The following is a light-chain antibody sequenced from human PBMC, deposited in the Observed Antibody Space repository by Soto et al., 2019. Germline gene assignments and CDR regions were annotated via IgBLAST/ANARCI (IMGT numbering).Light chain of an antibody. J-gene: IGKJ4*01. V-gene: IGKV3D-15*01. CDR1: QSVSSN. Sequence: EIVMTQSPATLSVSPGERATLSCRASQSVSSNLAWYQQKPGQAPRLLIYGASSRASGIPDRSSGSGSGTEFTITLSKLQAEDGADYFRQLYYSPPALGGGTRLEIK. CDR3: QLYYSPPA. CDR2: GAS.